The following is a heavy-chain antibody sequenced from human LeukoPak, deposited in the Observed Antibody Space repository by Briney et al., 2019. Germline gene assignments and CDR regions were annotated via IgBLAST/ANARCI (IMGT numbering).Heavy chain of an antibody. CDR2: IYHSGST. J-gene: IGHJ4*02. CDR1: GGSISSSNW. V-gene: IGHV4-4*02. CDR3: ARTVTTSVYFDY. D-gene: IGHD4-17*01. Sequence: PSGTLSLTCAVSGGSISSSNWWSWVRQPPGKGLEWIGEIYHSGSTYYNPSLKSRVTISVDRSKNQFSLKLSSVTAADTAVYYCARTVTTSVYFDYWGQGTLVTVSS.